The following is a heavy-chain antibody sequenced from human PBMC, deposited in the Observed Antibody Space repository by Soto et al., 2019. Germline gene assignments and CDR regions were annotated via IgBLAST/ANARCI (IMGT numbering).Heavy chain of an antibody. D-gene: IGHD5-18*01. CDR2: INHSGST. Sequence: QVQLQQWGAGLLKPSETLSLTCAVYGGSFSDHYWSWIRQTPGKGLEWIGEINHSGSTNYNPSFKSRVTISVDTSKSQFSLYLSSGTAADTAVIYCARGVGGYSYGGLGSWGQGTLVTVSA. CDR3: ARGVGGYSYGGLGS. V-gene: IGHV4-34*01. CDR1: GGSFSDHY. J-gene: IGHJ5*01.